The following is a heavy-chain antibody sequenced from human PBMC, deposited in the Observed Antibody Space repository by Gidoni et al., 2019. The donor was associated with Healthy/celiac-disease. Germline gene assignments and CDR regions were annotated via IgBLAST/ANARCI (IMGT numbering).Heavy chain of an antibody. J-gene: IGHJ4*02. D-gene: IGHD6-19*01. V-gene: IGHV3-30-3*01. CDR2: ISYDGSNK. CDR1: GFTFSSYA. Sequence: QVQLVESGGGVVQPGRSLRLPCAASGFTFSSYAMHWVRQAPGKGLEWVAVISYDGSNKYYADSVKGRFTISRDNSKNTLYLQMNSLRAEDTAVYYCARDSSGWSATDYWGQGTLVTVSS. CDR3: ARDSSGWSATDY.